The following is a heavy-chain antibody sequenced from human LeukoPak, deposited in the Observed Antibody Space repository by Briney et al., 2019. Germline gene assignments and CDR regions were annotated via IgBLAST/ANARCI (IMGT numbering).Heavy chain of an antibody. J-gene: IGHJ4*02. CDR1: GSIFSNYA. V-gene: IGHV3-30*02. D-gene: IGHD6-6*01. Sequence: PGGSLRLSCAASGSIFSNYAMHWVRQAPGKGLEWVTFIRYDGSNKYYAESVKGRFTISRDNSKNTLYLQMNSLRAEDTAVYYCAKAIHSSSSGVVDYWGQGTLVTVSS. CDR3: AKAIHSSSSGVVDY. CDR2: IRYDGSNK.